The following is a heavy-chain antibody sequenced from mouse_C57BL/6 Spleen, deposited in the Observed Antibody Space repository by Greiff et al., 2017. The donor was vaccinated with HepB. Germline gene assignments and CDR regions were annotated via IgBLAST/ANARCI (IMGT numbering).Heavy chain of an antibody. Sequence: EVQLQQSGPELVKPGASVKISCKASGYTFTDYYMNWVKQSHGKSLEWIGDINPNNGGTSYNQKFKGKATLTVDKSSSTAYMELRSLTSEDSAVYYCARRPVLWSLGFAYWGQGTLVTVSA. V-gene: IGHV1-26*01. CDR1: GYTFTDYY. J-gene: IGHJ3*01. CDR2: INPNNGGT. CDR3: ARRPVLWSLGFAY. D-gene: IGHD1-1*02.